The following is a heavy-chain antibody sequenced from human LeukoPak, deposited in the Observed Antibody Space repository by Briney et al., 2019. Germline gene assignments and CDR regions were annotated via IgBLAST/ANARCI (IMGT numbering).Heavy chain of an antibody. D-gene: IGHD3-10*01. Sequence: SETLSLTCAVYGGSFSGYYWSWIRQPPGKGLEWIGEINHSGSTNYNPSLKSRVTISVDTSKNQFSLKLSSVTAADTAVNYCARSWNYGSGSLSYWGQGTLVTVSS. CDR1: GGSFSGYY. CDR2: INHSGST. CDR3: ARSWNYGSGSLSY. V-gene: IGHV4-34*01. J-gene: IGHJ4*02.